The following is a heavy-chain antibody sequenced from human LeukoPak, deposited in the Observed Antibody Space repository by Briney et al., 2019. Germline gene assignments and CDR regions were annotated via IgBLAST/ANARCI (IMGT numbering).Heavy chain of an antibody. Sequence: GASVKVSCKASGYTFTSNGISWVRQAPGQGLEWMGWISTYNGNANYAQKFQGRVTMTTDTSTSTAYMDLRSLRSDDTAVYYCARIKWELLGPFDYWGQGTLVTVSS. J-gene: IGHJ4*02. CDR2: ISTYNGNA. CDR1: GYTFTSNG. CDR3: ARIKWELLGPFDY. D-gene: IGHD1-26*01. V-gene: IGHV1-18*01.